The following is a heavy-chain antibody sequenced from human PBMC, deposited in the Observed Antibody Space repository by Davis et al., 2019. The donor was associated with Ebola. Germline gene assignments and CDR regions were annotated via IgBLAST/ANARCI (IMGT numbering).Heavy chain of an antibody. Sequence: PGGSLRLSCAASAFTFNNYVMSWVRQPPGKGPEWVPGISVSGGSTYYADSVRGRFTISRDNSKNMLYLQMDSLRIEDTAQYYCAGGPNWESGSWGQGTLVTVSS. CDR3: AGGPNWESGS. CDR1: AFTFNNYV. J-gene: IGHJ5*02. V-gene: IGHV3-23*01. D-gene: IGHD1-1*01. CDR2: ISVSGGST.